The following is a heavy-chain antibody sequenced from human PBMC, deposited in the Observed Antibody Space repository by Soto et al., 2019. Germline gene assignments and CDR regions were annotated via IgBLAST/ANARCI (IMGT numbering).Heavy chain of an antibody. Sequence: GASVKVSCKASGYTFTSYYMHWVRQAPGQGLEWMGIINPSGGSTSYAQKFQGRVTMTRDTSTSTVYMELSSLRSEDTAVYYCATGYSYGAGDNYYYGMDVWGQGTTVTVSS. CDR2: INPSGGST. J-gene: IGHJ6*02. V-gene: IGHV1-46*01. D-gene: IGHD5-18*01. CDR3: ATGYSYGAGDNYYYGMDV. CDR1: GYTFTSYY.